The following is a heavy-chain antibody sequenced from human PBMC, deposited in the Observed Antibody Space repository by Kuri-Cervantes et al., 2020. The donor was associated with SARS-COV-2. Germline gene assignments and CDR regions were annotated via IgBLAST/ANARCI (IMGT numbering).Heavy chain of an antibody. D-gene: IGHD3-16*01. CDR2: ISWNSGSI. J-gene: IGHJ4*02. Sequence: GGSLRLSCAASGFTFDDYAMHWVRQAPGKGLEWVSGISWNSGSIGYADSVKGRFTISRDNAKNSLYLQMNSLRAEDTAVYYCAKGEEGPYGYWGQGTLVTVSS. CDR3: AKGEEGPYGY. CDR1: GFTFDDYA. V-gene: IGHV3-9*01.